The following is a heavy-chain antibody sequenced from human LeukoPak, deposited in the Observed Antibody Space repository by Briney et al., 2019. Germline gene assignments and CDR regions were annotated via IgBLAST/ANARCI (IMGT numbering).Heavy chain of an antibody. J-gene: IGHJ4*02. V-gene: IGHV3-48*01. CDR2: ISSSSSTI. Sequence: GGSLRLSCAASGFTFSSYSMTWVRQAPGKGLEWVSYISSSSSTIYYADSVKGRFTISRDNAKNSLYLQMNSLRAEDTAVYYCARDLGAAPDYWGQGTLVTVSS. CDR1: GFTFSSYS. D-gene: IGHD1-26*01. CDR3: ARDLGAAPDY.